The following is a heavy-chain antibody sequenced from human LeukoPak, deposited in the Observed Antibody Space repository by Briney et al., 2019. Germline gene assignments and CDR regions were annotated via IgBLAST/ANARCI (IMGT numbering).Heavy chain of an antibody. V-gene: IGHV1-46*01. D-gene: IGHD3-9*01. Sequence: ASVKVSCKASGYTFTMYYIHWVRRAPGQGLEWMGMINPSDGATTYAQRFQGRVTMTRDMPTSTVYMELRSLRSDDTAVYYCARSSGYYDILTGYYLAHEFDYWGQGTLVTVSS. CDR3: ARSSGYYDILTGYYLAHEFDY. CDR2: INPSDGAT. CDR1: GYTFTMYY. J-gene: IGHJ4*02.